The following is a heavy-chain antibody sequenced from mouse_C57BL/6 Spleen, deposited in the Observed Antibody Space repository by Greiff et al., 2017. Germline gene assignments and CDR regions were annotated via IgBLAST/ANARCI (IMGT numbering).Heavy chain of an antibody. CDR1: GYTFTDYY. V-gene: IGHV1-19*01. CDR3: ASGGSSYRYFDV. D-gene: IGHD1-1*01. J-gene: IGHJ1*03. Sequence: VQLQQSGPVLVKPGASVKMSCKASGYTFTDYYMNWVKQSHGKSLEWIGVINPYNGGTSYNQKFKGKATLTVDKSSSTAYMELNSLTSEDSAVYYCASGGSSYRYFDVWGTGTTVTVSS. CDR2: INPYNGGT.